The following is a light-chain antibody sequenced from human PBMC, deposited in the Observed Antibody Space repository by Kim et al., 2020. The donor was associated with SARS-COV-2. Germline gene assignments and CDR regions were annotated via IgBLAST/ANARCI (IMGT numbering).Light chain of an antibody. CDR2: TTD. CDR1: STNIGDNS. V-gene: IGLV1-47*01. Sequence: QSVLTQPPSASGTPGQRGTISCSGTSTNIGDNSVYWYQHLPGTGPKLLIYTTDRRPSGVPDRFSGSKSATSASLAIGGLRSEDEADYYCAAWDDSLSGWVFGGGTQLTVL. J-gene: IGLJ3*02. CDR3: AAWDDSLSGWV.